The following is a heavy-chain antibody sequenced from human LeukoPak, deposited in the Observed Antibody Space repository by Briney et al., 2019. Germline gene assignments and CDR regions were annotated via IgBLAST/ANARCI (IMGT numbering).Heavy chain of an antibody. Sequence: SETLSLTCAVYGGSFSGYYWSWIRQPPGKGLEWIGEINHSGSTNYNPSLKSRVTIPVDTSKNQFSLKLSSVTAADTAVYYCARGRSRRITMIVVVNPYDYWGQGTLVTVSS. CDR1: GGSFSGYY. CDR2: INHSGST. V-gene: IGHV4-34*01. J-gene: IGHJ4*02. D-gene: IGHD3-22*01. CDR3: ARGRSRRITMIVVVNPYDY.